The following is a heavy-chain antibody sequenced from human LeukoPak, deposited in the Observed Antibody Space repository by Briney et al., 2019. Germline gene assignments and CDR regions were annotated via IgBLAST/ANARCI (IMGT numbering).Heavy chain of an antibody. CDR3: ARVGTSVYCSSTSCPYYFDY. V-gene: IGHV1-69*13. J-gene: IGHJ4*02. D-gene: IGHD2-2*01. CDR1: GGTFSSYA. CDR2: IIPIFGTA. Sequence: SVKVSCKASGGTFSSYAISWVRQAPGQGLEWMGGIIPIFGTANYAQKFQGRVTITADESTSTAYMELSSLRSEDTAVYYCARVGTSVYCSSTSCPYYFDYWGQGTLVTVSS.